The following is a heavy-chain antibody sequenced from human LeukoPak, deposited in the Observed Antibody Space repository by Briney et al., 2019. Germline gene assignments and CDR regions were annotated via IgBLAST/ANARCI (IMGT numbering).Heavy chain of an antibody. CDR1: GFTFDDYA. Sequence: GGSLRLSCAASGFTFDDYAMHWVRQAPGKGLEWVSGISWNSGSIGYADSVKGRFTISRDNSKNTLYLQMNSLRAEDTAVDYCARDLDYWGQGTLVTVSS. J-gene: IGHJ4*02. V-gene: IGHV3-9*01. CDR3: ARDLDY. CDR2: ISWNSGSI.